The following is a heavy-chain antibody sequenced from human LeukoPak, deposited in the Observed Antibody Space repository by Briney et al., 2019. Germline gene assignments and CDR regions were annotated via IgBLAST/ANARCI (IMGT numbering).Heavy chain of an antibody. CDR3: ATSAGGSSPRWFDP. V-gene: IGHV4-61*01. Sequence: PSETLSLTCTVSGGSVSSGSYYWSWIRQPPGKGLEWIGYIYYSGSTNYNPSLKSRVTISVDTSKNQFSLKLSSVTAADTAVYYCATSAGGSSPRWFDPWGQGTLATVSS. J-gene: IGHJ5*02. D-gene: IGHD6-13*01. CDR2: IYYSGST. CDR1: GGSVSSGSYY.